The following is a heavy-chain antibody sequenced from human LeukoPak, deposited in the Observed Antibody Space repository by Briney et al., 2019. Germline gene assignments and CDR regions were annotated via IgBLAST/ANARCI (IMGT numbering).Heavy chain of an antibody. CDR2: SLYDGSKE. V-gene: IGHV3-30*18. D-gene: IGHD3-16*01. J-gene: IGHJ4*02. CDR1: GFIFCDYV. Sequence: GKSLRLSCTASGFIFCDYVMHWVRQAPGKGLEWVALSLYDGSKEYYADSVKGRYTISRDNSRNTLYLQMNSLRFGDTATYFCAKDLGLGVVAGGPGAIDHWGQGTLVTVSS. CDR3: AKDLGLGVVAGGPGAIDH.